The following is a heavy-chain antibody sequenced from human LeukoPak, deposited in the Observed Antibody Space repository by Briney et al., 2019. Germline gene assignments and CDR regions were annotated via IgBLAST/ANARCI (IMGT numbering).Heavy chain of an antibody. CDR3: VREWDDFDFDS. D-gene: IGHD3-3*01. CDR1: GFPLSKYW. CDR2: INPAGNYA. Sequence: GGSLPHFCAASGFPLSKYWILWPRPPPDKALVLVSRINPAGNYANYAASVKGRFTMSRDNSKNPVYLQMNTLRAEDTALFYCVREWDDFDFDSWGQGTLVTVSS. J-gene: IGHJ5*01. V-gene: IGHV3-74*01.